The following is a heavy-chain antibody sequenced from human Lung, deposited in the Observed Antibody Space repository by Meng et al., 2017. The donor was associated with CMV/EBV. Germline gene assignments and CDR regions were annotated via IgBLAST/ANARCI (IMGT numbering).Heavy chain of an antibody. Sequence: QVQLQESGPGLVKPSXXXXXTXTVSGGSISTYYWSWIRQPAGKGLEWIGRIFASGTTNYNPSLKSRVTMSVDTSKNQFSLKLSSVTAADTAVYFCARDKNYYDSPIFDHWGQGTLVTVSS. D-gene: IGHD3-22*01. CDR3: ARDKNYYDSPIFDH. V-gene: IGHV4-4*07. J-gene: IGHJ4*02. CDR1: GGSISTYY. CDR2: IFASGTT.